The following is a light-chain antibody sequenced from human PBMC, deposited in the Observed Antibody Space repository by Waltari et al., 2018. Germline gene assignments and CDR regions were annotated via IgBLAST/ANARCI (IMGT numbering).Light chain of an antibody. J-gene: IGLJ2*01. Sequence: QSVLTQPPSVSAAPGQKVTISCSGGSSNIGNYFVSWYHQLPGATPKLLIYDNNKRPSGIPDRFSASKSGTSATLDITGRQIGDEADYYGATWDNSLTAVVFGGGTKLTVL. V-gene: IGLV1-51*01. CDR3: ATWDNSLTAVV. CDR2: DNN. CDR1: SSNIGNYF.